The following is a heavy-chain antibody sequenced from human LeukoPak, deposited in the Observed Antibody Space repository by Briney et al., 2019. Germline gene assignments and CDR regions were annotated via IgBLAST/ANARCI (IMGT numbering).Heavy chain of an antibody. V-gene: IGHV5-10-1*01. D-gene: IGHD1-26*01. CDR1: GYSFTSYW. CDR2: IDPSDSYT. Sequence: GESLKISCKGSGYSFTSYWISWVRQMPGKGLEWMGRIDPSDSYTNYSPSFQGHVTISADKSISTAYLQWSSLKASDTAMYYCARPKIVGASHGPFDYWGQGTLVTVSS. CDR3: ARPKIVGASHGPFDY. J-gene: IGHJ4*02.